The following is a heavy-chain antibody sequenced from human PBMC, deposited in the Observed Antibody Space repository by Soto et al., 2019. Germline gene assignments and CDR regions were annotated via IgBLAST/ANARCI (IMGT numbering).Heavy chain of an antibody. Sequence: QVELQESGPGLVKPSETLSLTCTVSGGSINNLYGNWIRQPPGKGLEWIGHIRHTGTTNYNPSLKSRVTISMDSSKNQFSLRLSFVTAADTAVYYCAGGDGYRISDYWGQGTLVTVSS. J-gene: IGHJ4*02. CDR2: IRHTGTT. D-gene: IGHD2-21*01. V-gene: IGHV4-59*11. CDR3: AGGDGYRISDY. CDR1: GGSINNLY.